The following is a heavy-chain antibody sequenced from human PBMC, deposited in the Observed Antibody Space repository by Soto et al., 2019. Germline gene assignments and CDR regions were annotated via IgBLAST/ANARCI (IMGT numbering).Heavy chain of an antibody. CDR2: ISSSSSYI. CDR3: ARAIGHGCCGVDCASVDGLDV. Sequence: ESGGGLVKPGGSLRLSCAASGFTFSSYSMNWVRQAPGKGLEWVSSISSSSSYIYYADSVKGRFTISRDNAKNSLYLQMNSLRDEDTAGYDCARAIGHGCCGVDCASVDGLDVWGKGTMVTVCS. V-gene: IGHV3-21*01. CDR1: GFTFSSYS. D-gene: IGHD2-21*01. J-gene: IGHJ3*01.